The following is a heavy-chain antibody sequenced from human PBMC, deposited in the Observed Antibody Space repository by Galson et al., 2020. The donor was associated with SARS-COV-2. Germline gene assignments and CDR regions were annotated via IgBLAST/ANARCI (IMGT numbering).Heavy chain of an antibody. V-gene: IGHV1-18*01. Sequence: ASVKVSCKASGYTFTSYGISWVRQAPGQGLEWMGWISAYNGNTNYAQKLQGRVTMTTDTSTSTAYMELRSLRSDDTAVYYCARDRMQQWLVGGYYFDYWGQGTLVTVSS. CDR1: GYTFTSYG. CDR3: ARDRMQQWLVGGYYFDY. J-gene: IGHJ4*02. CDR2: ISAYNGNT. D-gene: IGHD6-19*01.